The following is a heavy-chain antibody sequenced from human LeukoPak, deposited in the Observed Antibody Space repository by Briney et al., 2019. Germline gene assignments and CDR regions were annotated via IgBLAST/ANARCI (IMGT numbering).Heavy chain of an antibody. CDR2: INPSGGST. V-gene: IGHV1-46*01. CDR3: ARDPQTYYYDSSGYRARVAFDI. D-gene: IGHD3-22*01. J-gene: IGHJ3*02. Sequence: ASVKVSCKPSGYTFTSYYMHWVRQAPGQGLEWMGIINPSGGSTSYAQKFQGRVTMTRDMSTSTVYMELSSLRSEDTAVYYCARDPQTYYYDSSGYRARVAFDIWGQGTMVTVSS. CDR1: GYTFTSYY.